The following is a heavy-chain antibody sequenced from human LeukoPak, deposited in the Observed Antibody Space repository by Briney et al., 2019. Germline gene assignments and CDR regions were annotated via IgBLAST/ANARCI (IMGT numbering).Heavy chain of an antibody. CDR2: IYYSGTT. CDR1: GASITSGFYY. Sequence: SQTLSLTCTVSGASITSGFYYWSWLRQSPGKGLEWIGYIYYSGTTYYSPSLKSRLTISLDTSKNHLSLKLTSVTAADTAIYYCARDNDDGDYVGWFDPWGQGTLVTVSS. D-gene: IGHD4-17*01. J-gene: IGHJ5*02. V-gene: IGHV4-30-4*01. CDR3: ARDNDDGDYVGWFDP.